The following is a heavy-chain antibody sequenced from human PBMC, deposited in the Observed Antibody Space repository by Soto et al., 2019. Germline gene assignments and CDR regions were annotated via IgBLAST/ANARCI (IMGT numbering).Heavy chain of an antibody. Sequence: PGGSLRLSCAASGFTVSSNYMSWVRQAPGKGLEWVSVIYSGGSTYYADSVKGRFTISRDNSKNTLYLQMNSLRAEDTAVYYCAWATSSGYIYYYYGMDVWGQGTTVTVSS. J-gene: IGHJ6*02. CDR3: AWATSSGYIYYYYGMDV. CDR2: IYSGGST. CDR1: GFTVSSNY. V-gene: IGHV3-53*01. D-gene: IGHD3-22*01.